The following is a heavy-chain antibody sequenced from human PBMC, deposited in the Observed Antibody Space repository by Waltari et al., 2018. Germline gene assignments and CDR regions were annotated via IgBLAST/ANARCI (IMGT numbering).Heavy chain of an antibody. CDR1: GYSLRSGYY. CDR3: ARHPNYGDYVQDWFDP. D-gene: IGHD4-17*01. V-gene: IGHV4-38-2*01. Sequence: QVQLQESGPGMVKPSETLSLTCAVSGYSLRSGYYWGWIRQPPGKGLEWIGSIYHSGSTYYNPSLKSRVTISVDTSKNQFSLKLSSVTAADTAVYYCARHPNYGDYVQDWFDPWGQGTLVTVSS. CDR2: IYHSGST. J-gene: IGHJ5*02.